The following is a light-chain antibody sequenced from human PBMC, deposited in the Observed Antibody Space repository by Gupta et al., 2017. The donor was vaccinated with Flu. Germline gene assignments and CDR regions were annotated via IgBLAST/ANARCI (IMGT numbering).Light chain of an antibody. CDR1: QAITNS. Sequence: DIQLTQSPSSLSASVGDRVTITCQASQAITNSLNWYQQKPGKAHKLLIYDASNLEIGVPSRFSGSGFGTDFTFTISSLQPEDIATYYCQQYDNVPPCTFGHGTDLEIK. V-gene: IGKV1-33*01. CDR2: DAS. J-gene: IGKJ2*02. CDR3: QQYDNVPPCT.